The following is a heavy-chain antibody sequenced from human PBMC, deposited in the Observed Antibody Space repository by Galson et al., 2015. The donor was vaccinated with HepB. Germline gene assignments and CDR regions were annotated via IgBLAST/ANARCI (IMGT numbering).Heavy chain of an antibody. Sequence: SLRLSCAASGFTFSSYAMHWVRQAPGKGLEWVAVISYDGSNKYYADSVKGRFTISRDNSKNTLYLQMNSLRAEDTAVYYCARDSRYSSSWWYHYYYYGMDVWGQGTTVTVSS. CDR1: GFTFSSYA. J-gene: IGHJ6*02. CDR2: ISYDGSNK. V-gene: IGHV3-30-3*01. D-gene: IGHD6-13*01. CDR3: ARDSRYSSSWWYHYYYYGMDV.